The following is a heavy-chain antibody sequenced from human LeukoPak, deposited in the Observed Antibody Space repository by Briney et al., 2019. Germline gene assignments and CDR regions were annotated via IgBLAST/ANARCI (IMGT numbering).Heavy chain of an antibody. CDR2: INPKSGDT. Sequence: ASVKVSCKASGYTFTGYYMHWVRQAPGQGLEWMGRINPKSGDTNYAQKFQGRVTMTRDTSINTAYMELSRLRSDDTAVYYCARDPSYTSGWHGDWVDPWGQGTLVTVSS. CDR3: ARDPSYTSGWHGDWVDP. J-gene: IGHJ5*02. V-gene: IGHV1-2*06. CDR1: GYTFTGYY. D-gene: IGHD6-19*01.